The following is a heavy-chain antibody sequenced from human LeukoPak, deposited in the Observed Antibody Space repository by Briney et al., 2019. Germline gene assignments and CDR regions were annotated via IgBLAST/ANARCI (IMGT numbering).Heavy chain of an antibody. CDR2: IIPILGTA. Sequence: SVKVSCKTSGGSFSSYDISWVRQAPGQGLEWMGGIIPILGTADYAQKFQGRVTISADEFTSTAYMELSSLRSEDTAVYYCAREYRQGVLEWLSFDYWGQGTLVTVSS. CDR3: AREYRQGVLEWLSFDY. V-gene: IGHV1-69*13. D-gene: IGHD3-3*01. J-gene: IGHJ4*02. CDR1: GGSFSSYD.